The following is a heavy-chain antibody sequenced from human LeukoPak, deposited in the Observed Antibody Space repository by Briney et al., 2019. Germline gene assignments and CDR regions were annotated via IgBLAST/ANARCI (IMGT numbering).Heavy chain of an antibody. CDR3: ASCRDGNNFAFDY. Sequence: PGGSLRLSCTTSGFTFGDCALSWVRQAPGKGLEWVGFMRSGETPQYAASVSGRFIISRDDSNRVAHLQMSSLKTEDTALYYCASCRDGNNFAFDYWGRGTLVTVSS. CDR2: MRSGETP. J-gene: IGHJ4*02. D-gene: IGHD5-24*01. CDR1: GFTFGDCA. V-gene: IGHV3-49*04.